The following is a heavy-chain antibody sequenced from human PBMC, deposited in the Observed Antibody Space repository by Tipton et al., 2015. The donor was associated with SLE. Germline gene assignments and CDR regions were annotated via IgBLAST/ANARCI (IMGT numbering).Heavy chain of an antibody. Sequence: SLRLSCAASGFSFDDYAMHWVRQAPGKGLEWVSGISPGGSGSFYADSVKGRFTISRDNSKNTLFLQMNSLRAEDTAVYYCAKDRIGSRKLLESWGQGTLVTVSS. CDR2: ISPGGSGS. CDR1: GFSFDDYA. CDR3: AKDRIGSRKLLES. V-gene: IGHV3-23*01. D-gene: IGHD6-6*01. J-gene: IGHJ4*02.